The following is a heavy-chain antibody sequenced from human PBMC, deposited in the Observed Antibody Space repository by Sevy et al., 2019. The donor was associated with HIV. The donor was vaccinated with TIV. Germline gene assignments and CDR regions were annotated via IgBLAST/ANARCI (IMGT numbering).Heavy chain of an antibody. D-gene: IGHD2-2*01. Sequence: GGSLRLSCNASGITFSTSVMNWVRQSPDRGLEWVSSISGDTYYTHYADSMRGRFIVSRDNAKNSLFLEMNSLTVEDTAVYYCTRASPLGYCSTTSCYYAFDIWGPGTVVTVSS. CDR2: ISGDTYYT. V-gene: IGHV3-21*01. CDR3: TRASPLGYCSTTSCYYAFDI. J-gene: IGHJ3*02. CDR1: GITFSTSV.